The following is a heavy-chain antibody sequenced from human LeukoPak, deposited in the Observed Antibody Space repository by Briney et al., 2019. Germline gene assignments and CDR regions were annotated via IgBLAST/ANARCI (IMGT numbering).Heavy chain of an antibody. D-gene: IGHD4-17*01. V-gene: IGHV1-8*02. Sequence: ASVKVSCKASGYTFTSYGISWVRQAPGQGLEWMGWINPNSGGTNYAQKFQGRVTMTRNTSISTAYMELSSLRSEDTAVYYCARERNDYEADDYWGQGTLVTVSS. J-gene: IGHJ4*02. CDR1: GYTFTSYG. CDR3: ARERNDYEADDY. CDR2: INPNSGGT.